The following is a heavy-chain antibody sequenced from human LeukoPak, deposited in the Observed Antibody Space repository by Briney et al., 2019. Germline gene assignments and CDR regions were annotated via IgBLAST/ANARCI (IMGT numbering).Heavy chain of an antibody. CDR2: IIPIFGTA. CDR3: ARGLEMATTYYYGMDV. Sequence: SVNVSCKASGGTFSIYAISWVRQAPGQGLEWMGGIIPIFGTANYAQKFQGRVTITADESTSTAYMELSSLRSEDTAVYYCARGLEMATTYYYGMDVWGQGTTVTVSS. J-gene: IGHJ6*02. V-gene: IGHV1-69*01. CDR1: GGTFSIYA. D-gene: IGHD5-24*01.